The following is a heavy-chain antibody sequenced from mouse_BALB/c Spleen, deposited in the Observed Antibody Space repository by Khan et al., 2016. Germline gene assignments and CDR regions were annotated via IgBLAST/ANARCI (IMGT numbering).Heavy chain of an antibody. V-gene: IGHV3-1*02. CDR2: IHYSGGT. J-gene: IGHJ4*01. Sequence: EVKLLESGPDLVKPSQSLSLTCTVTGYSITSGYSWHWIRQFPGNKLEWMGYIHYSGGTKYIPSLKSRISITRDTSMNQFFLQLNSVTPEDTATXYCTRSHGYYAMDYWGQGTSVTVSS. CDR3: TRSHGYYAMDY. CDR1: GYSITSGYS.